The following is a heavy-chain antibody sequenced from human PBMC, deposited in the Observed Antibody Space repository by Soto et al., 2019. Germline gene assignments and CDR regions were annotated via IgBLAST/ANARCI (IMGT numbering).Heavy chain of an antibody. CDR3: ARDKSGPQNWFDP. D-gene: IGHD2-15*01. J-gene: IGHJ5*02. CDR1: GGTFSSYA. CDR2: IIPIFGTA. V-gene: IGHV1-69*13. Sequence: SVKVSCKASGGTFSSYAISWVRQAPGQGLEWMGGIIPIFGTANYAQKFQGRVTITADESTSTAYMELSSLRSEDTAVYYCARDKSGPQNWFDPWGRGTLVTVSS.